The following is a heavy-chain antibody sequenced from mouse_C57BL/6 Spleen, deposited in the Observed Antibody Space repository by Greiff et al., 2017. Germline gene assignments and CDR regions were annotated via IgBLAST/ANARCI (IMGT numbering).Heavy chain of an antibody. CDR2: IYPRSGNT. Sequence: QVQLKQSGAELARPGASVKLSCKASGYTFTSYGISWVKQRTGQGLEWIGEIYPRSGNTYYNEKFKGKATLTADKSSSTAYMELRSLTSEDSAVYFCAEGGYDSLFAYWGQGTLVTVSA. D-gene: IGHD2-2*01. CDR3: AEGGYDSLFAY. J-gene: IGHJ3*01. V-gene: IGHV1-81*01. CDR1: GYTFTSYG.